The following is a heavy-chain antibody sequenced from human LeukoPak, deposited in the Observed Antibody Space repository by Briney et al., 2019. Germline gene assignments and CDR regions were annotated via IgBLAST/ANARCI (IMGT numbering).Heavy chain of an antibody. V-gene: IGHV6-1*01. CDR3: ARQSRIERYWYFDL. Sequence: SQTLSLTCAISGDSVSSNSAAWNWIRQSPSRGLEWLGRTYYRSKWYNGYAVFVKSRISVNPDTSKNQFSLQLNSVTPEDTAVYYCARQSRIERYWYFDLWGRGTLVTVSS. J-gene: IGHJ2*01. CDR1: GDSVSSNSAA. D-gene: IGHD2-2*01. CDR2: TYYRSKWYN.